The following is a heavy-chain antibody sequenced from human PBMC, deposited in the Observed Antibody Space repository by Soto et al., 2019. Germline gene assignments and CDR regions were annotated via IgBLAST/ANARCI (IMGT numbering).Heavy chain of an antibody. CDR1: GFTFDDHA. V-gene: IGHV3-9*01. J-gene: IGHJ4*02. CDR3: AKERVRDFDG. Sequence: VQLVESGGGLVRPGGSLRLSCAASGFTFDDHAMHWVRQAPGKGLEWISAITWNSVALDYAASVKGRFTISRDNAKNSLYLQMDNLRPEGTALYYCAKERVRDFDGWGQGTLVTVSS. CDR2: ITWNSVAL. D-gene: IGHD3-9*01.